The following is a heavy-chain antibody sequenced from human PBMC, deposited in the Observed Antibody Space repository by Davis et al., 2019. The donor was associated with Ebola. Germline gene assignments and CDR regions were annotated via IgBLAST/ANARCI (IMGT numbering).Heavy chain of an antibody. CDR1: GGTLSSYA. CDR2: INPNSGGT. V-gene: IGHV1-2*02. J-gene: IGHJ6*02. Sequence: ASVKVSCKASGGTLSSYAISWVRQAPGQGLEWMGGINPNSGGTNYAQKFQGRVTMTRDTSISTAYMELSRLRSDDTAVYYCARGYSSTSCTHCGGAYDMDVWGQGTTVTVSS. D-gene: IGHD2-2*01. CDR3: ARGYSSTSCTHCGGAYDMDV.